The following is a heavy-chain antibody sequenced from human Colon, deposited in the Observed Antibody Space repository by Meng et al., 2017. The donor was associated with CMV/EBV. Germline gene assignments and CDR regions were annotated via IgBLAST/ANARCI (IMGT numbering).Heavy chain of an antibody. V-gene: IGHV3-48*03. CDR1: GFSFSNYE. J-gene: IGHJ5*02. CDR3: AKLMGNTRVDH. D-gene: IGHD1-1*01. CDR2: ISRSGDII. Sequence: GGSLRLSCAASGFSFSNYEVNWVRQAPGKGLEWVAYISRSGDIIYYADSVKGRFTVSRDNFKNTLDLQMNSLRVEDAATYYCAKLMGNTRVDHWGQGTQVTVSS.